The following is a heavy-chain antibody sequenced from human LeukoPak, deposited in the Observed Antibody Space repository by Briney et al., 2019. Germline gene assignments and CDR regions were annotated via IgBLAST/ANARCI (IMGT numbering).Heavy chain of an antibody. CDR1: GFSFGNYW. J-gene: IGHJ4*02. CDR2: IKQDGSEK. CDR3: ARLVVVAAYFDY. Sequence: PGGSLRLSCTASGFSFGNYWMTWLRQAPGKGLEWVANIKQDGSEKYYVDSVKGRFTISRDNAKNSLYLQMNSLRAEDTAVYYCARLVVVAAYFDYWGQGTLLTVSS. V-gene: IGHV3-7*01. D-gene: IGHD2-15*01.